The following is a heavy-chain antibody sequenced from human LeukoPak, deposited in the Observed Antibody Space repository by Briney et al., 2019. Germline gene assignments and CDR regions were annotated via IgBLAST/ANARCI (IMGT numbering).Heavy chain of an antibody. V-gene: IGHV3-21*01. CDR1: GFTFSSYS. CDR3: ARDLQWLVPGY. CDR2: ISSSSSYI. Sequence: PGVSLRLSCAASGFTFSSYSMNWVRQAPGKGLEWVSSISSSSSYIYYADSVKGRFTISRDNAKNSLYLQMNSLRAEDTAVYYCARDLQWLVPGYWDQGTLVTVSS. J-gene: IGHJ4*02. D-gene: IGHD6-19*01.